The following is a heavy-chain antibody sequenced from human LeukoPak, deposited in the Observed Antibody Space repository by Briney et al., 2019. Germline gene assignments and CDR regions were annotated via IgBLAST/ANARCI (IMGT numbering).Heavy chain of an antibody. CDR3: VRGFTGSYDY. CDR2: IYSGGTT. V-gene: IGHV3-53*01. Sequence: GGSLRLSCTAPGFTVSTSYLTWVRQAPGKGLEWVSGIYSGGTTYYADSVKGRFTISRDNSKNTVHLQMNSLRAEDTAVYYCVRGFTGSYDYWGQGTLVTVSS. J-gene: IGHJ4*02. CDR1: GFTVSTSY. D-gene: IGHD1-26*01.